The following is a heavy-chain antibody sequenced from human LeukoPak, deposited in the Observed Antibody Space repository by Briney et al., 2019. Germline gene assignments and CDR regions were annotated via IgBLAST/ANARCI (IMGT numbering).Heavy chain of an antibody. J-gene: IGHJ2*01. Sequence: PSETLSLTCTVSGGSISSYYWSWIRQPAGKGLEWIGRIYTSGSTNYNPSLKSRVSTSVDRTNNQFSLKLSSATAADTAVYYCATSRNWYFDLWGRGTLVTVSS. CDR1: GGSISSYY. CDR2: IYTSGST. V-gene: IGHV4-4*07. CDR3: ATSRNWYFDL.